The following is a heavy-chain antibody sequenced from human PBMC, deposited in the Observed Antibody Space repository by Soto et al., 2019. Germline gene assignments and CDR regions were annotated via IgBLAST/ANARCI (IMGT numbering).Heavy chain of an antibody. V-gene: IGHV1-18*01. CDR3: ARDHEPKGSGFFPFDY. J-gene: IGHJ4*01. Sequence: QIQLVQSGAEVKKPGASVKVSCKASGYTFNIYGINWVRQAPGQGLEWMGWISAFNGNTNYAQNVQGRVTMTTDTFTSTAYVELRRLRSDHTPVYYCARDHEPKGSGFFPFDYWGHGTLVTVSS. CDR2: ISAFNGNT. CDR1: GYTFNIYG. D-gene: IGHD3-22*01.